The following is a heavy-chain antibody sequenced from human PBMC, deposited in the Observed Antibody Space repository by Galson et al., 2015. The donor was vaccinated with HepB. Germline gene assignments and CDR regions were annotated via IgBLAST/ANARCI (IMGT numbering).Heavy chain of an antibody. V-gene: IGHV1-18*01. CDR1: GYTFTSYG. J-gene: IGHJ6*02. D-gene: IGHD3-10*01. CDR2: ISAYNGNT. CDR3: ARVGGGYYGSGSYTPYYYGMDV. Sequence: QSGAEVKKPGASVKVSCKASGYTFTSYGISWVRQAPGQGLEWMGWISAYNGNTNYAQKLQGRVTMTTDTSTSTAYMELRSLRSDDTAVYYCARVGGGYYGSGSYTPYYYGMDVWGQGTTVTVSS.